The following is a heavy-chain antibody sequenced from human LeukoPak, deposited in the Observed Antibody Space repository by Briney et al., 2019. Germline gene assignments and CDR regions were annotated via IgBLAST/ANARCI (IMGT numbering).Heavy chain of an antibody. CDR3: ARFDHVWETHGMDAFDL. CDR2: IYHSEST. J-gene: IGHJ3*01. V-gene: IGHV4-38-2*01. Sequence: SETLFLTCGVSGYSISRGYSWGWIRQPPGKGLEWIGNIYHSESTHYNPSLKSRVTISPDTSKNQFSLKLTSVTASDTAVYYCARFDHVWETHGMDAFDLWGQGTMVTVSS. D-gene: IGHD3-16*01. CDR1: GYSISRGYS.